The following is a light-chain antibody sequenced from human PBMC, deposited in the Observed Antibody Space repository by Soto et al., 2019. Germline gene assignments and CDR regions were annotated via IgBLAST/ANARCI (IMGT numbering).Light chain of an antibody. V-gene: IGLV2-14*01. CDR3: ISYTTTSTWV. CDR2: EVS. Sequence: QSALTQPASVSGSPGQSITISCTGTSSDVGGYNYVSRFQQHPGKAPKLMIYEVSNRPSGVSNRFSGSKSGNTASLTISGLQAEDEADYYCISYTTTSTWVFGGGTKLTVL. CDR1: SSDVGGYNY. J-gene: IGLJ3*02.